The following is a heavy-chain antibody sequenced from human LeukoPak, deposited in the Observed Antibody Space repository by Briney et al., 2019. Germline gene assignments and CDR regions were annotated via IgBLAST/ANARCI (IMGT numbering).Heavy chain of an antibody. CDR3: ARGTAVVRWYFDL. CDR1: GFTLSSYS. J-gene: IGHJ2*01. D-gene: IGHD5-18*01. Sequence: GGSLRLSCVASGFTLSSYSMNWVRQAPGKGLEWVSYISSGGGTIYYADSVKGRFTISRDSAKNSLYLQMDSLRAEDTAVYHCARGTAVVRWYFDLWGRGTLVTVSS. V-gene: IGHV3-48*01. CDR2: ISSGGGTI.